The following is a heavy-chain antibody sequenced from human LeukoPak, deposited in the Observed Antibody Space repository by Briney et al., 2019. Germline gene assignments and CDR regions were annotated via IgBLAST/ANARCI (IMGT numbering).Heavy chain of an antibody. Sequence: GGSLRLSCAASGFTFSTYWMSWVRQAPGKGLEWVANIKQNGSEKYYVDSVKGRFTISRDNAKNSLYLQMNSLRAEDTAMYYCARDSAGNDYWGQGTLVTVSS. J-gene: IGHJ4*02. V-gene: IGHV3-7*01. CDR3: ARDSAGNDY. D-gene: IGHD6-13*01. CDR1: GFTFSTYW. CDR2: IKQNGSEK.